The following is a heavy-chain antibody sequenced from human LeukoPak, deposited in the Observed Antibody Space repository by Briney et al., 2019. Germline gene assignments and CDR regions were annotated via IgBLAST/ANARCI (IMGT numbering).Heavy chain of an antibody. J-gene: IGHJ4*02. D-gene: IGHD6-13*01. V-gene: IGHV3-7*03. CDR1: GFTFSSYW. CDR2: IKQDGSQK. CDR3: TCPSAAGPN. Sequence: PGGSLRLSCAASGFTFSSYWMSWVRQAPGKGLEWVANIKQDGSQKYYVDSVKGRFTFSRDNAKNSLYLQMNSLRAEDTAMYYCTCPSAAGPNWGQGTLVTVSS.